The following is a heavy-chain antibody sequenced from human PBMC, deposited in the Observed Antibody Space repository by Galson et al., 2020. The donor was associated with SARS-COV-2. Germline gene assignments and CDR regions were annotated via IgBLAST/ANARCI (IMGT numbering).Heavy chain of an antibody. D-gene: IGHD3-3*01. CDR2: ISYGGTNT. CDR1: GFTFSTSA. CDR3: ARDGDYDFRSGYYGNLDY. Sequence: GESLKISCAASGFTFSTSAVHWVRQAPGKGLEWVAVISYGGTNTYYADSVKGRFTISRDNSKNTLFLQMNSLRDEDTAVYYCARDGDYDFRSGYYGNLDYWGQGTLVTVSS. J-gene: IGHJ4*02. V-gene: IGHV3-30*04.